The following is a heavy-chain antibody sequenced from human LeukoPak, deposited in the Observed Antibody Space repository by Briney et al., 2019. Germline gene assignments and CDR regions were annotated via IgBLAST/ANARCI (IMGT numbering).Heavy chain of an antibody. V-gene: IGHV1-69*06. Sequence: SVKVSCKASGGTFSSYAISWVRQAPGQGLEWMGGIIPIFGTANYAQKFQGRVTITADKSTSTAYMELSSLRSEDTAVYYCARAGYCSGGSCLAFFDCWSQGTLVTVSS. D-gene: IGHD2-15*01. CDR2: IIPIFGTA. CDR1: GGTFSSYA. J-gene: IGHJ4*02. CDR3: ARAGYCSGGSCLAFFDC.